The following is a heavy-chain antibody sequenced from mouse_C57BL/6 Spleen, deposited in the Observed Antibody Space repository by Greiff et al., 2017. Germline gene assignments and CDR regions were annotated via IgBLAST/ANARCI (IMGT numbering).Heavy chain of an antibody. D-gene: IGHD1-1*01. J-gene: IGHJ2*01. CDR1: GYTFTSYG. V-gene: IGHV1-81*01. CDR3: ARGYGSSYVDYFDY. Sequence: VQLQQSGAELARPGASVKLSCKASGYTFTSYGISWVKQRTGQGLEWIGEIYPRSGNTYYNEKFKGKATLTADKSSSTAYMELRSLTSEDSAVYFGARGYGSSYVDYFDYWGQGTTLTVSS. CDR2: IYPRSGNT.